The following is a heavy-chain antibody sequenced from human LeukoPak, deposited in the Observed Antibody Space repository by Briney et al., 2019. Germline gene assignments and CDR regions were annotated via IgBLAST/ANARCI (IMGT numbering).Heavy chain of an antibody. V-gene: IGHV3-30*04. CDR3: ARDASTGDWFDY. CDR1: GFTFSRYP. J-gene: IGHJ4*02. CDR2: ISYDGSNK. Sequence: GRSLRLSCAASGFTFSRYPIHWVRQAPGKGLEWVAVISYDGSNKYYADSVKGRFTISRDNSKNTLFLQMNSLRAEDTAVYYCARDASTGDWFDYWGQGTLVTVSS. D-gene: IGHD7-27*01.